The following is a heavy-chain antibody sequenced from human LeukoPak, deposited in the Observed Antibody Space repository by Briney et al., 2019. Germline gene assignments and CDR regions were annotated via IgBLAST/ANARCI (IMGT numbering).Heavy chain of an antibody. V-gene: IGHV4-38-2*02. Sequence: SETLSLTCTVSGGSISSGYYWGWIRQPPGKGLEWIGSIYHSGSTYYNPSLKSRVTISVDTSKNQFSLKLSSVTAADTAVYYCARLNYYITIFGVVIWRFDAFDIWGQGTMVTVSS. CDR3: ARLNYYITIFGVVIWRFDAFDI. D-gene: IGHD3-3*01. CDR2: IYHSGST. CDR1: GGSISSGYY. J-gene: IGHJ3*02.